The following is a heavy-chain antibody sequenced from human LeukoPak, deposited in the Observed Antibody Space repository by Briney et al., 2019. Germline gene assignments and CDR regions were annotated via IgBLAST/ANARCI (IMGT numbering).Heavy chain of an antibody. Sequence: ASVKVSCKASGYTFTSYAMHWLRQAPGQRLEWMGWINAGNGNTKYSQKFQGRVTITRDTSASTAYMELSSLRSEDTAVYYCARDRSSGYEPYFDYWGQGTLVTVSS. V-gene: IGHV1-3*01. CDR2: INAGNGNT. D-gene: IGHD5-12*01. CDR1: GYTFTSYA. J-gene: IGHJ4*02. CDR3: ARDRSSGYEPYFDY.